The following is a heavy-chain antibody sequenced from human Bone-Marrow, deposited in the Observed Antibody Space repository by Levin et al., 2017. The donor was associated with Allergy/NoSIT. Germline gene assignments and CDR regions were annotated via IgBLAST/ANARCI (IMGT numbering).Heavy chain of an antibody. J-gene: IGHJ4*02. V-gene: IGHV3-30*04. Sequence: GGSLRLSCAASGFTFSTKTLHWVRQAPGKGLEWVAFISYDGSDKYYAGSVKGRFTISRDNSKNTLYLQMNSLRPEDTAVYYCARVLAGNFYYFDHWGQGTLVTVSS. D-gene: IGHD6-19*01. CDR2: ISYDGSDK. CDR1: GFTFSTKT. CDR3: ARVLAGNFYYFDH.